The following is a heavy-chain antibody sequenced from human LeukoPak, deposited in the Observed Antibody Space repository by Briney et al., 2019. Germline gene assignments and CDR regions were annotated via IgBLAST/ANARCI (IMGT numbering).Heavy chain of an antibody. CDR2: ISWNSGSI. V-gene: IGHV3-9*01. CDR3: AKDPYGYSYGSAFDY. CDR1: GFTFDDYA. D-gene: IGHD5-18*01. J-gene: IGHJ4*02. Sequence: SLRLSCAASGFTFDDYAMHWVRQAPGKGLEWVSGISWNSGSIGYADSVKGRFTISRDNAKNSLYLQMNSLRAEDTALYYCAKDPYGYSYGSAFDYWGQGTLVTVSS.